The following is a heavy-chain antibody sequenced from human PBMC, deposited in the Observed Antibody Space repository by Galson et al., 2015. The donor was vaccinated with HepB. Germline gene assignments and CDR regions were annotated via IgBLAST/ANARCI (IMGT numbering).Heavy chain of an antibody. CDR2: TNPSGGST. V-gene: IGHV1-46*04. CDR1: GYTFTSYY. D-gene: IGHD4-17*01. Sequence: SVKVSCKASGYTFTSYYMHWVRQAPGQGLEWMGITNPSGGSTSYAQKLQGGVTMTRDTSTSTVYMELSSLRSEDTAVYYCARGGTYGDYVFDYWGQGTLVTVSS. CDR3: ARGGTYGDYVFDY. J-gene: IGHJ4*02.